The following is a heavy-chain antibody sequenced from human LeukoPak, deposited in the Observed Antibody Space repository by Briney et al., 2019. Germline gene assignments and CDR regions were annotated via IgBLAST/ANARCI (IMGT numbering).Heavy chain of an antibody. J-gene: IGHJ4*02. V-gene: IGHV1-18*01. CDR3: ARGRRPYYDFWSGYPPFDY. CDR1: GYTFTSYG. CDR2: ISAYNGNT. Sequence: ASVKVSCKASGYTFTSYGISWVRQAPGQGLEWMGWISAYNGNTNYAQKLQGRVTMTTDTSTSTAYMELRSLRSDDTAVYYCARGRRPYYDFWSGYPPFDYWGQGTLVTVSS. D-gene: IGHD3-3*01.